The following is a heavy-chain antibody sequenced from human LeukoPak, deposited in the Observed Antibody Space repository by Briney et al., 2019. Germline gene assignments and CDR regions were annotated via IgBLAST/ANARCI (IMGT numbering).Heavy chain of an antibody. CDR3: AKGHYVGATPGYFDY. CDR1: GFTFTTYA. V-gene: IGHV3-30*04. J-gene: IGHJ4*02. CDR2: ISYDDGSNK. Sequence: PGGSLRLSCAASGFTFTTYALHWVRQAPGKGLEWVAVISYDDGSNKYYADSVKGRFTISRDNSKNTLYLQMNSLRAEDTAVYYCAKGHYVGATPGYFDYWGQGTLVTVSS. D-gene: IGHD1-26*01.